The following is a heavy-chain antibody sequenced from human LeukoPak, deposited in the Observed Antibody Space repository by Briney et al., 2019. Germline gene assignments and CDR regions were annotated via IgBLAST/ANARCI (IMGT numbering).Heavy chain of an antibody. J-gene: IGHJ4*02. CDR2: ISGSGDAT. Sequence: GGSLRLSCTASGFTFNSYAMNWVRQPPGKGLEWVSAISGSGDATKCADSLKGRFTISRDNSKNTLYLQMDSLRADDTAIYYCAKGLWHSISAGDYWGQGTLVTVSS. CDR3: AKGLWHSISAGDY. D-gene: IGHD1-14*01. CDR1: GFTFNSYA. V-gene: IGHV3-23*01.